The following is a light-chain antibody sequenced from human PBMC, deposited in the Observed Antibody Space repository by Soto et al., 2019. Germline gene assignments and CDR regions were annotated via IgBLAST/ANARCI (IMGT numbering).Light chain of an antibody. V-gene: IGKV1-5*03. CDR1: QSISSW. J-gene: IGKJ4*01. CDR3: QQYEAYPLT. Sequence: DIQLTQSPSTLSASVGDRATITCRASQSISSWLAWYQQKPGKAPKLLVYKASSLESGVPSRFSGSGSGTEFTLTISTLQPDDVATYNCQQYEAYPLTFGGGTKVEI. CDR2: KAS.